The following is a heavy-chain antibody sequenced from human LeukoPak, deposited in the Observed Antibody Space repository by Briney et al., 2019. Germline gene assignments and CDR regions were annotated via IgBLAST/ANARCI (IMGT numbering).Heavy chain of an antibody. CDR1: GFTFSDYV. D-gene: IGHD6-25*01. V-gene: IGHV3-23*01. CDR3: AKYWGSGTPFDP. Sequence: GGSLRLSCAASGFTFSDYVMTWVRQGPEKGLEWVSSISGNGGSTYYADPIKGRFTISRDNSKNTLYLQMNSLRAEDTAVYYCAKYWGSGTPFDPWGQGTLVTVSS. CDR2: ISGNGGST. J-gene: IGHJ5*02.